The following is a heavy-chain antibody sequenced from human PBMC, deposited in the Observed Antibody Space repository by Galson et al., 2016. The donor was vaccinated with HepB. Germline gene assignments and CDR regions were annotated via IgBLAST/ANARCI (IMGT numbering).Heavy chain of an antibody. Sequence: SLRLSCAASGFSFNTYAIHWVRQAPGKGLEWVAVISYDGTNKYYANSVKGRFTISRDNSKNTLHLQMSSLRAEDTAVYYCARELDLWFGDSWDGGFFDLWGRSTLVTV. CDR2: ISYDGTNK. D-gene: IGHD3-10*01. V-gene: IGHV3-30-3*01. J-gene: IGHJ2*01. CDR3: ARELDLWFGDSWDGGFFDL. CDR1: GFSFNTYA.